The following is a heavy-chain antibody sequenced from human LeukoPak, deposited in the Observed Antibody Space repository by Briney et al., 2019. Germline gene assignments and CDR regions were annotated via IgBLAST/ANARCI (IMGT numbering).Heavy chain of an antibody. CDR1: GFTFSSYA. V-gene: IGHV3-23*01. D-gene: IGHD6-13*01. Sequence: LSGGSLRLSCAASGFTFSSYAMSCVRQAPGKGLEWVSAISGSGGSTYYADSVKGRFTISRDNSKNTLYLQMNSLRAEDTAVYYCAKSAAAGNYYYYGMDVWGQGTTVTVSS. J-gene: IGHJ6*02. CDR3: AKSAAAGNYYYYGMDV. CDR2: ISGSGGST.